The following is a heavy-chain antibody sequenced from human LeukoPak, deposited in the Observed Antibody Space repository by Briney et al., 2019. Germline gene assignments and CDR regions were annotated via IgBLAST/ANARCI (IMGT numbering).Heavy chain of an antibody. D-gene: IGHD6-19*01. CDR2: ISRSGGT. J-gene: IGHJ4*02. Sequence: SETLSLTCTVSGGSISGYCWHWIRQPPGKGLEWIGYISRSGGTNYNPSLKSRVTISRDTSKNQFSLILTSLTAADTAVYFCARAAYSDGWSYVYFDYWGQGTLVTVSS. CDR3: ARAAYSDGWSYVYFDY. V-gene: IGHV4-59*01. CDR1: GGSISGYC.